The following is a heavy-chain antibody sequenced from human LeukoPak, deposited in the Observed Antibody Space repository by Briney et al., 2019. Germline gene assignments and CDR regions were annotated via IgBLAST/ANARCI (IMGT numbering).Heavy chain of an antibody. CDR3: ARDIGPFCSGDSCYSVPYY. Sequence: GGSLRLSCAASGFTFSSYWMTWVRQAPGKGLEWVANINQDGSEKYYVDSVKGRITISRDNAKNSLYLQMNSLRAEDTAVYSCARDIGPFCSGDSCYSVPYYWGQGTLVTVSS. J-gene: IGHJ4*02. D-gene: IGHD2-15*01. CDR2: INQDGSEK. V-gene: IGHV3-7*04. CDR1: GFTFSSYW.